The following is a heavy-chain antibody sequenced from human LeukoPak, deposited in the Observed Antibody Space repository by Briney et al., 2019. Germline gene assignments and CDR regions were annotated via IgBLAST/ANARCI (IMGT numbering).Heavy chain of an antibody. CDR3: ARDGWSVDY. D-gene: IGHD2-15*01. CDR1: GFTFSNYW. V-gene: IGHV3-7*05. Sequence: GGSLRLSCAASGFTFSNYWMSWVRQAPGKGLEWVANIKQDGSEKYYVDSVKGRFTVSRDNAKNSLYLEVSSLRAEDTAVYYCARDGWSVDYWGQGTLVTVSS. CDR2: IKQDGSEK. J-gene: IGHJ4*02.